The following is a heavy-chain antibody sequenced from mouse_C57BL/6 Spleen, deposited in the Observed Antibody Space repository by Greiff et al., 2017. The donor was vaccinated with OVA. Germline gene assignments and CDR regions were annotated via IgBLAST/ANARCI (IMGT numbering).Heavy chain of an antibody. CDR1: GFSLSTSGMG. CDR2: SYWDNDK. Sequence: QVTLKESGPGILQSSQTLSLTCSFSGFSLSTSGMGVRWIRQPSGKGLEWLAHSYWDNDKRNNPFQESRLTISKDTPRNQVFIKITSVDTADTATYCCARRLDSTLGDYWGQGTSVTVSS. V-gene: IGHV8-12*01. CDR3: ARRLDSTLGDY. D-gene: IGHD2-5*01. J-gene: IGHJ4*01.